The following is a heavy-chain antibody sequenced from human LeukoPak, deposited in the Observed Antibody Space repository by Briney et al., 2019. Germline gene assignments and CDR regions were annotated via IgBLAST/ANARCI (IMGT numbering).Heavy chain of an antibody. D-gene: IGHD3-22*01. Sequence: PSETLSLTCTVSGGSISSSSYYWGWIRQPPGKGLEWIGSIYYSGSTYYNPSLKSRVTISVDTSKNQFSLKLSSVTAADTAVYYCARHGQGYYDSSGYYFFRYWGQGTLVTVSS. CDR2: IYYSGST. CDR1: GGSISSSSYY. V-gene: IGHV4-39*01. CDR3: ARHGQGYYDSSGYYFFRY. J-gene: IGHJ4*02.